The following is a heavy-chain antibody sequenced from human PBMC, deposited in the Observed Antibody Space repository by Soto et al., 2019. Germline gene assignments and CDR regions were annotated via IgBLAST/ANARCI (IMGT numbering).Heavy chain of an antibody. CDR3: VRGGWDV. CDR2: ISYDGSNK. Sequence: QVQLVESGGGVVQPGRSLRLSCAASGFTFSSYAMHWVRQAPGKGLEWVAVISYDGSNKYYADSVKGRFTISRDNSKNTLYMQMNTLSTEDTAVSYCVRGGWDVWGQGTTVTVSS. CDR1: GFTFSSYA. V-gene: IGHV3-30-3*01. D-gene: IGHD6-19*01. J-gene: IGHJ6*02.